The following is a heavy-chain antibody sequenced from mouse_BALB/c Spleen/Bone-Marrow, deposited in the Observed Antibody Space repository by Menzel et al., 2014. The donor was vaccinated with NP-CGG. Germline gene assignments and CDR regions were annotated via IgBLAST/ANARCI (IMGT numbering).Heavy chain of an antibody. CDR2: ISSGSGTI. J-gene: IGHJ2*01. D-gene: IGHD1-1*01. CDR1: GFTFSSFG. V-gene: IGHV5-17*02. CDR3: ARSGSSSGYFDY. Sequence: EVQGVESGGGLVQPGGSRKLSCAASGFTFSSFGMHWVRQAPEKGLEWVAYISSGSGTIYYADTVMGRFTISRDNPKNTLFLQMTSLRSEDTAMYYCARSGSSSGYFDYWGQGTTLTVSS.